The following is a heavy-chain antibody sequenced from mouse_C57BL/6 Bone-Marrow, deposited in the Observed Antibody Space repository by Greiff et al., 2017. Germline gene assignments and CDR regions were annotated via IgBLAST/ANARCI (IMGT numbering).Heavy chain of an antibody. J-gene: IGHJ4*01. CDR1: GYSFTDYN. CDR2: INPNYGTT. CDR3: ARGYDYDYAMDY. V-gene: IGHV1-39*01. D-gene: IGHD2-4*01. Sequence: VQLQQSGPELVKPGASVKISCKASGYSFTDYNMNWVKQSNGKSLEWIGVINPNYGTTSYNQKFKGKATLTVDQSSSKAYMLLNSLTAEDSAVYYCARGYDYDYAMDYWGQGPSVTVSS.